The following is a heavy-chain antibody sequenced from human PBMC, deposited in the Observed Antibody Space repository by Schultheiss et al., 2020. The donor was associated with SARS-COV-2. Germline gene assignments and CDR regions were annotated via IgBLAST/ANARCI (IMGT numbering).Heavy chain of an antibody. Sequence: ASVKVSCKASGGTFSSYTISWVRQAPGQGLEWMGWINPNSGGTNYAQKFQGRVTMTRDTSISTAYMELSRLRSDDTAVYYCAREKEWELLALFVYWGQGTLVTVSS. CDR3: AREKEWELLALFVY. CDR1: GGTFSSYT. D-gene: IGHD1-26*01. CDR2: INPNSGGT. V-gene: IGHV1-2*02. J-gene: IGHJ4*02.